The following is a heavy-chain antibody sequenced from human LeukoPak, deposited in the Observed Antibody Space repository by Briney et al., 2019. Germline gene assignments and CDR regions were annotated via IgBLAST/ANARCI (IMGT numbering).Heavy chain of an antibody. CDR1: RYTFTSYD. D-gene: IGHD3-3*01. CDR2: MNPNSGNT. CDR3: ARAEYKTSYDFWSGYYRSGDYYYYGMDV. Sequence: GASVKVYCKASRYTFTSYDINWVRQATGQGLEWMGWMNPNSGNTGYAQKFQGRVTMTRNTSISTAYMELSSLRSEDTAVYYCARAEYKTSYDFWSGYYRSGDYYYYGMDVWGQGTTVTVSS. V-gene: IGHV1-8*01. J-gene: IGHJ6*02.